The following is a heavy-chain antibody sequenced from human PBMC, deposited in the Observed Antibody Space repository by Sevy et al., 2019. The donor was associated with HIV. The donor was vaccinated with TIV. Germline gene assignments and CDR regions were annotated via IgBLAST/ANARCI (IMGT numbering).Heavy chain of an antibody. CDR2: TSHDGKDN. CDR3: ARLFSCGGDCYYLDY. J-gene: IGHJ4*02. CDR1: GFTFSSYD. Sequence: GGSLRLSCAGSGFTFSSYDMHWVRQAPGKGLEWVEVTSHDGKDNNYADSVKVRFTISRDNFKNTLYLQMNSLRVEDTAVYFCARLFSCGGDCYYLDYWGQGALVTVSS. V-gene: IGHV3-30*04. D-gene: IGHD2-21*02.